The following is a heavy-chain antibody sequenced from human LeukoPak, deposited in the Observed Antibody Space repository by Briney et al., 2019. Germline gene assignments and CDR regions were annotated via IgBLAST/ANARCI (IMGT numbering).Heavy chain of an antibody. CDR1: GGSFSGYY. J-gene: IGHJ1*01. Sequence: SGTLSLTCAVYGGSFSGYYWSWIRQPPGKWLEWNGAINHSGSTNYNPSLKSRVTISVDTSKNQFSLKLSSVTAADTAVYYCARESDYSSSWYGPRFFQHWGQGTLVTVSS. CDR2: INHSGST. D-gene: IGHD6-13*01. CDR3: ARESDYSSSWYGPRFFQH. V-gene: IGHV4-34*01.